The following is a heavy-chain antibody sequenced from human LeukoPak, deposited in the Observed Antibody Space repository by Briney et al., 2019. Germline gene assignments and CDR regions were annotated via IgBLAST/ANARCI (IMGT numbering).Heavy chain of an antibody. CDR2: ISGSGGST. CDR1: GFTFSSYA. V-gene: IGHV3-23*01. Sequence: PGGSLRLSCAASGFTFSSYAMSWVRQAPGKGLEWVSAISGSGGSTYYADSVKGRFTISRDNAKNSLYLQMNSLRAEDTALYYCAKDMLATITSTFDYWGQGTLVTVSS. J-gene: IGHJ4*02. D-gene: IGHD5-24*01. CDR3: AKDMLATITSTFDY.